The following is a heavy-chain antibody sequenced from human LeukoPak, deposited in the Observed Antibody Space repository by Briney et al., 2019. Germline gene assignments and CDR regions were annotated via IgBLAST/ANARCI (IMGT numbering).Heavy chain of an antibody. CDR3: ARDRMVANPLWVFDY. V-gene: IGHV3-21*01. J-gene: IGHJ4*02. D-gene: IGHD4-23*01. CDR1: GFPFSPAW. Sequence: PGGSLRLSCAGSGFPFSPAWMSWVRQAPGKGLEWVSTISTSSSYKYYADSVKGRFTISRDNAKNSLFLQMNGLRAEDTAVYYCARDRMVANPLWVFDYWGQGTLVTVSS. CDR2: ISTSSSYK.